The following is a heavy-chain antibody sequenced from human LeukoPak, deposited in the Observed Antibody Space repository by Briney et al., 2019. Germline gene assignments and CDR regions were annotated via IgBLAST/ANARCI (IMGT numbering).Heavy chain of an antibody. D-gene: IGHD6-19*01. CDR3: AREGSSGSYAFDI. CDR1: GFTFSDYY. Sequence: PGGSLRLSCAASGFTFSDYYMSWIRQAPGKGLEWIGSIYHSGSTNYNPSLKSRVTISVDKSKNQFSLKLSSVTAADTAVYYCAREGSSGSYAFDIWGQGTMVTVSS. CDR2: IYHSGST. J-gene: IGHJ3*02. V-gene: IGHV4-38-2*02.